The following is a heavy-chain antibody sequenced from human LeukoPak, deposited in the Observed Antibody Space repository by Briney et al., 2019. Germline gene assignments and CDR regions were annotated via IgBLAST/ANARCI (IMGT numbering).Heavy chain of an antibody. CDR1: GGSISSYY. V-gene: IGHV4-59*01. J-gene: IGHJ6*03. CDR2: IYYGGGT. Sequence: SETLSLTCTVSGGSISSYYWSWIRQPPGKGLEWIGYIYYGGGTSYNPSLKSRVTISVDTSKNQFSVRLSSVTAADTAVYYCARGDYASYMDVWGKGTTVTVSS. D-gene: IGHD4-17*01. CDR3: ARGDYASYMDV.